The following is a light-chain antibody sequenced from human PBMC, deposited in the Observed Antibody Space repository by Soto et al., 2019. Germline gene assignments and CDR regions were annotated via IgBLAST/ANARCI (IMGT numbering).Light chain of an antibody. Sequence: QPVLTQSPSASASLGASVKLTCTLSSGHSSYAIAWHQQQPEKGPRYLMKLNSDGSHSKGDGIPDRFSGSSSGAERYLTISSLQSEDEADYYCQTWGTGEVLFGGGTKLTVL. J-gene: IGLJ2*01. CDR1: SGHSSYA. CDR2: LNSDGSH. CDR3: QTWGTGEVL. V-gene: IGLV4-69*01.